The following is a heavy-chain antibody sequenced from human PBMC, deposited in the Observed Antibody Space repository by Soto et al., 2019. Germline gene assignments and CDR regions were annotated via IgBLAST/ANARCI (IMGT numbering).Heavy chain of an antibody. CDR3: ARDCSSTTCYRGGFDP. Sequence: EVQLVESGGGLVQPGGSLRLSCAASGFTFSSYWMTWVRQAPGKGLEWVANIKQDGSEKYYVDPVKGRFTISRDNAKNSLYLQMNSLRAEDTAVYFCARDCSSTTCYRGGFDPCGQGTLVTVSS. J-gene: IGHJ5*02. CDR2: IKQDGSEK. CDR1: GFTFSSYW. D-gene: IGHD2-2*01. V-gene: IGHV3-7*01.